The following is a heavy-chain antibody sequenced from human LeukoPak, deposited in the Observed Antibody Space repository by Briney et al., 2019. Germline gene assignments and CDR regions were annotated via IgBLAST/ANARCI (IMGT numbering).Heavy chain of an antibody. CDR2: ISSSSSYI. D-gene: IGHD1-26*01. J-gene: IGHJ4*02. CDR1: GFTFSSYS. Sequence: PGGSLRLSCAASGFTFSSYSMNWVRQAPGKGLEWVSSISSSSSYIYYADSVKGRFTISRDNSKNTLYLQMNSLRAEDTAVYYCAKDRVGANSLTGFDYWGQGTLVTVSS. V-gene: IGHV3-21*04. CDR3: AKDRVGANSLTGFDY.